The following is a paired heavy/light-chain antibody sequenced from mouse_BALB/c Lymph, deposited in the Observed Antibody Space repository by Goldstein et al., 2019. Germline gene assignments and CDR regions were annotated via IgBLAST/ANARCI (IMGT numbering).Light chain of an antibody. J-gene: IGKJ5*01. CDR2: GAT. CDR3: QQYWSTPLT. Sequence: DIQMTQSSSSFSVSLGDRVTITCKASEDIYNRLAWYQQKPGNAPRLLISGATSLETGVPSRFSGSGSGKDYTLSITSLQTEDVATYYCQQYWSTPLTFGAGTKLELK. V-gene: IGKV13-84*01. CDR1: EDIYNR.
Heavy chain of an antibody. CDR2: IWAGGST. J-gene: IGHJ3*01. V-gene: IGHV2-9*02. Sequence: QVQLKESGPGLVAPSQSLSITCTVSGFSLTSYGVHWVRQPPGKGLEWLGVIWAGGSTNYNSALMSRLSISKDNSKSQVFLKMNSLQTDDTAMYYCARDGGTTVVEGFAYWGQGTLVTVSA. CDR3: ARDGGTTVVEGFAY. CDR1: GFSLTSYG. D-gene: IGHD1-1*01.